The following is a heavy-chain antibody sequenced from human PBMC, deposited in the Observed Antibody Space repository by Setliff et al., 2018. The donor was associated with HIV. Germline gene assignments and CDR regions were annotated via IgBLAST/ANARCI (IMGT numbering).Heavy chain of an antibody. J-gene: IGHJ4*02. V-gene: IGHV4-59*08. Sequence: SETLSLTCAVSAGSIGSYYWSWIRQPPGKGLEWIGYVFYSGSANYNPSLKSRVTISVDTSKNQFSLRLNSVTAADTAVYYCASDISPDDGYNRLHYFDYWGQGTLVTVSS. CDR1: AGSIGSYY. CDR3: ASDISPDDGYNRLHYFDY. CDR2: VFYSGSA. D-gene: IGHD5-12*01.